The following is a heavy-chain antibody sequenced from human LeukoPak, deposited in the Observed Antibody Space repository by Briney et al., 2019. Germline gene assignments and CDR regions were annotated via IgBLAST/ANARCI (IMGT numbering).Heavy chain of an antibody. Sequence: SETLSLTCTLPGGSFTIHYWSCIRHPPGEGVEWIGYISYFGSTNYIPSLQSRVPISIDTAKSEVSLMLTSVTAADTAVYYCASDSMSVNAFDAWGQGTMVTVSS. V-gene: IGHV4-59*11. D-gene: IGHD2-8*01. CDR1: GGSFTIHY. CDR3: ASDSMSVNAFDA. CDR2: ISYFGST. J-gene: IGHJ3*01.